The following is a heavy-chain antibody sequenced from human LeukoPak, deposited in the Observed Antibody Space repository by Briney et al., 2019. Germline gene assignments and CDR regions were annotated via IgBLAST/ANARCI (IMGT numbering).Heavy chain of an antibody. J-gene: IGHJ3*01. CDR1: GYTFTAYY. Sequence: ASVKVSCKASGYTFTAYYMHWVRQVPGQGLEWMGRINPNSGDTDYAQKFQGRVVMTRDTSISTAYMEVSRLRSDDTAVYYCARVDSGHDYGPSWGQGTTVTVSS. CDR2: INPNSGDT. V-gene: IGHV1-2*06. CDR3: ARVDSGHDYGPS. D-gene: IGHD5-12*01.